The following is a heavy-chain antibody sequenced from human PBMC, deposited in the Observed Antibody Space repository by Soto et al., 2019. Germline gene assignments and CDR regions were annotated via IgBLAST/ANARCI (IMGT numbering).Heavy chain of an antibody. CDR3: AHTLPPWGGMDV. V-gene: IGHV2-5*02. J-gene: IGHJ6*02. D-gene: IGHD7-27*01. CDR1: GFSLSTSGVG. Sequence: QITLKESGPTLVKPTQTLTLTCTFSGFSLSTSGVGVGWIRQPPGKALEWLALIYWDDDKRYSPSLKRRLTITNDTTKNQVVLTMTNMDPVDTATYYGAHTLPPWGGMDVWGQGTTVTVSS. CDR2: IYWDDDK.